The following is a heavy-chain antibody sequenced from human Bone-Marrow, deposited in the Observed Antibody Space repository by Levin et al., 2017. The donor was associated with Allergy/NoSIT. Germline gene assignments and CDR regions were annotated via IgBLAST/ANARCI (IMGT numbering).Heavy chain of an antibody. CDR1: GYQFADHW. CDR3: ARQSDELPPYDGEWVEEHYFDY. J-gene: IGHJ4*02. D-gene: IGHD3-10*01. Sequence: GASVKVSCRASGYQFADHWIGWVRQLPGKGLEWMGNIYPGDSETRSSPSFQGQVTISVDKSINTAYLQWDSLSASDTAMYFCARQSDELPPYDGEWVEEHYFDYWGQGTLVTVSS. CDR2: IYPGDSET. V-gene: IGHV5-51*01.